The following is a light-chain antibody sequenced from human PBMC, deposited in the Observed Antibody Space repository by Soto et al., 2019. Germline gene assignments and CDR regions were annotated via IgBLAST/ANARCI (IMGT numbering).Light chain of an antibody. CDR1: QAIRNE. CDR2: KAS. Sequence: IQMTQSPSSLSASVGDRVTITCRASQAIRNELGWYQQKPGKAPKLLIYKASTLKSGVPSRFSGSGSGTEFTRTISSLQPDDFATYYCQHYNSYSEAFGQGTKVDIK. J-gene: IGKJ1*01. V-gene: IGKV1-5*03. CDR3: QHYNSYSEA.